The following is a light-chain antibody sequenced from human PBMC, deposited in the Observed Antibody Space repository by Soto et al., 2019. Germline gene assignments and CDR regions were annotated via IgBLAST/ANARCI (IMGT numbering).Light chain of an antibody. V-gene: IGLV2-8*01. Sequence: QSVLTQPPTASGTPGQSLIVSCTGTSSDIGAYDFVSWYQQHPGKVPKLLIYEVNKRPSGVPDRFSGSKSGNTASLTVSALQAEDEADYFCSSYAAINKFYVFGSGTKVTVL. CDR1: SSDIGAYDF. CDR2: EVN. CDR3: SSYAAINKFYV. J-gene: IGLJ1*01.